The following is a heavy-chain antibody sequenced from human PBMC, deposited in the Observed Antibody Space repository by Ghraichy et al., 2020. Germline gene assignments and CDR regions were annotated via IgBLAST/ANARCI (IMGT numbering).Heavy chain of an antibody. CDR1: GGSISSSSYY. CDR2: IYYTGST. D-gene: IGHD3-22*01. CDR3: ARQVAKSYYGTSANMYYFDY. J-gene: IGHJ4*02. V-gene: IGHV4-39*01. Sequence: SQTLSLTCTVSGGSISSSSYYWGWIRQPPGKGLEWIESIYYTGSTYYNPSLKSRVTISVDTSKNQFSLKLSSVTAADTAVYYCARQVAKSYYGTSANMYYFDYWGQGTLVTVSS.